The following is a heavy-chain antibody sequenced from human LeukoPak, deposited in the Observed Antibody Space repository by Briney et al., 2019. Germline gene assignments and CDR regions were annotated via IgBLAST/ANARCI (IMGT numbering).Heavy chain of an antibody. J-gene: IGHJ4*02. CDR3: ARTKVGAITSIDY. D-gene: IGHD1-26*01. CDR2: IDPSDSYT. CDR1: GYSFTSYW. Sequence: GESLKISCQGSGYSFTSYWTSWVRQMPGKGLEWMGRIDPSDSYTNYSPSFQGHVTISADKSISTAYLQWSSLKASDTAMYYCARTKVGAITSIDYWGQGTLVTVSS. V-gene: IGHV5-10-1*01.